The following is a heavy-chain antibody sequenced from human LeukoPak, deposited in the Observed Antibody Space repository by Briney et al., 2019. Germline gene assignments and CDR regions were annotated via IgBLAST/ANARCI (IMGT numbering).Heavy chain of an antibody. V-gene: IGHV4-61*01. Sequence: SETLSLTCIVSGDSVSSGSNYWSWIRQSPGKGLEWIGYIYYTGSTNYNPSLKGRVTISVDTSKNQFSLNLSSVTAADTAVYYCAREYYDVLTDYRGVSYYYYYYSDVWGKGNTVTVSS. D-gene: IGHD3-9*01. J-gene: IGHJ6*03. CDR3: AREYYDVLTDYRGVSYYYYYYSDV. CDR2: IYYTGST. CDR1: GDSVSSGSNY.